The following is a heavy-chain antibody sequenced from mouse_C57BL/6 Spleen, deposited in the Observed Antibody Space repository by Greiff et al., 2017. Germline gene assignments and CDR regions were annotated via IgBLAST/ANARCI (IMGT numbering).Heavy chain of an antibody. J-gene: IGHJ1*03. V-gene: IGHV2-2*01. CDR3: ARRSPHYYGSSYDWYFDV. CDR2: IWSGGST. D-gene: IGHD1-1*01. Sequence: VQLQQSGPGLVQPSQSLSITCTVSGFSLTSYGVHWVRQSPGKGLEWLGVIWSGGSTDYNAAFISRLSISKDNSKSQVFFKMNSLQADDTAIYYCARRSPHYYGSSYDWYFDVGGTGTTVTVSS. CDR1: GFSLTSYG.